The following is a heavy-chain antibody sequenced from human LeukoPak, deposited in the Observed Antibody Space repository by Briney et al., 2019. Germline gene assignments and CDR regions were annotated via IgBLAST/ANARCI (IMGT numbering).Heavy chain of an antibody. CDR3: AKDPVGDIVVVPAATPGFDY. J-gene: IGHJ4*02. D-gene: IGHD2-2*01. CDR1: GGSISDYY. Sequence: ETLSVTCTVSGGSISDYYWSWVRHAPGKGLEWVSAISGSGGSTYYADSVKSRFTISGDNSKNTLYLKMNSLRAEDADVYYCAKDPVGDIVVVPAATPGFDYWGQGTLVTVSS. CDR2: ISGSGGST. V-gene: IGHV3-23*01.